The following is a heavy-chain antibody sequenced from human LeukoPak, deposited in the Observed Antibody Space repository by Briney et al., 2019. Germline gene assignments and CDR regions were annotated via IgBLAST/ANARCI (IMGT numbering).Heavy chain of an antibody. CDR2: IYPGDSDT. J-gene: IGHJ3*02. D-gene: IGHD3-9*01. CDR3: ARLSESYDILTGYYTPVAFDI. Sequence: GESLKISCKGSGYSFTSYWIGWVRQMPGKGLDWMGIIYPGDSDTRYSPSFQGQVTISADKSISTAYLQWSSLKASDTAMYYCARLSESYDILTGYYTPVAFDIWGQGTMVTVSS. CDR1: GYSFTSYW. V-gene: IGHV5-51*01.